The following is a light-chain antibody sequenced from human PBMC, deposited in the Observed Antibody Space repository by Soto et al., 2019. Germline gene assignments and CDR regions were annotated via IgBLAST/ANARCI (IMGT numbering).Light chain of an antibody. Sequence: DLQMTQSPSSLSASVGDRVTITCQASQDISNYLNWYQQKPGKAPKLLIYDASNLETGVPSRFSGSGSGIDFTFTISSLQPEDIATYYCQLYVNLPGGTFGGGTKVEIK. V-gene: IGKV1-33*01. CDR3: QLYVNLPGGT. CDR1: QDISNY. J-gene: IGKJ4*01. CDR2: DAS.